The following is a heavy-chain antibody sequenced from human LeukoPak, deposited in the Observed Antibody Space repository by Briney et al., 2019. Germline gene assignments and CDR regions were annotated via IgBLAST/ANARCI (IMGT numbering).Heavy chain of an antibody. D-gene: IGHD3-22*01. J-gene: IGHJ4*02. CDR3: AHIPTSYHYYDSSGYYLH. Sequence: VSGPTLVNPTQTLTLTCTFSGFSLSTSGVGVGWIRQPPGKALEWLALIYWDDDMRYSPSLKSRLTITKDTSKNQVVLTMTNMDPVDTATYYCAHIPTSYHYYDSSGYYLHWGQGTLVTVSS. V-gene: IGHV2-5*02. CDR1: GFSLSTSGVG. CDR2: IYWDDDM.